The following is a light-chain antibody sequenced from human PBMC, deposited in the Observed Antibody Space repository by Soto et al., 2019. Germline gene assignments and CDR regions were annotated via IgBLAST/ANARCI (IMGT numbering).Light chain of an antibody. CDR1: QSVSSY. CDR3: QQYNDWPPIT. CDR2: GAS. J-gene: IGKJ5*01. Sequence: EIVLTQSPAPLSLPPGERATLSCRPSQSVSSYLAWYQQKPGQAPRLLIYGASTRATGAPARFSGSGSGTEFTLTISSLQSEDFAVYYCQQYNDWPPITFGQGTRLEIK. V-gene: IGKV3-15*01.